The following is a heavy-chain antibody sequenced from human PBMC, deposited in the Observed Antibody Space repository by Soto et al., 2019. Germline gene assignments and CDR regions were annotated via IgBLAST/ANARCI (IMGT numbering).Heavy chain of an antibody. CDR3: ARDTGNSFDY. CDR1: GYTLNTYF. CDR2: ISPHNGNT. Sequence: HVQLVQSGGELKKPGASVKVSCNTSGYTLNTYFITWVRQAPGQGLEWMGWISPHNGNTNYAEKFQGRVTMTADTITKTAYMELRNLRIDDTAVYYCARDTGNSFDYWGQGTPVPVSS. V-gene: IGHV1-18*01. J-gene: IGHJ4*02.